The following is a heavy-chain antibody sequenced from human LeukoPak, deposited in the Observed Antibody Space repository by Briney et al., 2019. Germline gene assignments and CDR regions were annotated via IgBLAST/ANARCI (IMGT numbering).Heavy chain of an antibody. CDR3: ARESESSGWVKYFDY. Sequence: PGGSLRLSCAASGFTFSSYSMNWVRQAPGKGLEWVSSISSSSSYIYYADSVKGRFTISRDNAKNSLYLKMNSLRAEDTAVYYCARESESSGWVKYFDYWGQGTLVTVSS. CDR2: ISSSSSYI. V-gene: IGHV3-21*01. J-gene: IGHJ4*02. CDR1: GFTFSSYS. D-gene: IGHD6-19*01.